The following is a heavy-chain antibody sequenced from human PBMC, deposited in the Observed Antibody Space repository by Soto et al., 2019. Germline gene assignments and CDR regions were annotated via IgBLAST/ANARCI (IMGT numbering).Heavy chain of an antibody. CDR1: GFTFSSYG. J-gene: IGHJ6*02. CDR2: IWYDGSNK. CDR3: ARIQGQWLVLGLAYGMDA. V-gene: IGHV3-33*01. Sequence: PGGSLRLSCAASGFTFSSYGMHWVRQAPGKGLEWVAVIWYDGSNKYYADSVKGRFTISRDNSKNTLYLQMNSLRAEDTAVYYCARIQGQWLVLGLAYGMDAWGQGTTVTVSS. D-gene: IGHD6-19*01.